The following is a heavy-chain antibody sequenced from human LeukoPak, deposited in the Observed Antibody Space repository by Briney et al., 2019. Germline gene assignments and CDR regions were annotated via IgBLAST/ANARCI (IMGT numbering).Heavy chain of an antibody. V-gene: IGHV4-59*01. CDR2: TYHSGSS. J-gene: IGHJ5*02. Sequence: PSETLSLTCTVSGDSITNSYWAWIRQSPGKGLEWIGHTYHSGSSAYHPSLKSRVSMLVDTSTNQLFLNLTSVTAADTAVYYCARRVVAAHNWFDHWGQGTLVTVSS. CDR3: ARRVVAAHNWFDH. D-gene: IGHD2-15*01. CDR1: GDSITNSY.